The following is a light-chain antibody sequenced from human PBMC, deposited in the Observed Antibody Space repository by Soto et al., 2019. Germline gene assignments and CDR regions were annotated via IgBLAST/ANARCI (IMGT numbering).Light chain of an antibody. V-gene: IGLV1-40*01. CDR3: QSYESSLSAVV. CDR2: GNS. CDR1: SSNIGAGYD. Sequence: QSVLTQPPSVSGAPGQRVTISCTGSSSNIGAGYDVHWYQQLPGTAPKLLIYGNSNRPSGVPDRLSGSKSGTSASLAITGLQAEDEADYYCQSYESSLSAVVFGGGTKVTVL. J-gene: IGLJ2*01.